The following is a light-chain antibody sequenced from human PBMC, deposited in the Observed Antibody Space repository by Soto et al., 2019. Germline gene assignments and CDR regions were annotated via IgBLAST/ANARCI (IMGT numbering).Light chain of an antibody. CDR3: SAWDDSIYGPV. Sequence: QSVPTQPPSASGTPGQRVAISCSGGSSDIGSNPVNWYLHLPGAAPKLLIYRDNQRPSGVPDRFSGSKSGTSASLTISGLQSEDEADYFCSAWDDSIYGPVFGGGTKLTVL. CDR1: SSDIGSNP. CDR2: RDN. V-gene: IGLV1-44*01. J-gene: IGLJ2*01.